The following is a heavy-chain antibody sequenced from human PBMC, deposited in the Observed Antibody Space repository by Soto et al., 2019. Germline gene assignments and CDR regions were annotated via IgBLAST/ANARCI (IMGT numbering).Heavy chain of an antibody. CDR3: ARLMFEGYSRIEYFQH. D-gene: IGHD6-13*01. CDR1: GYSFTSYG. V-gene: IGHV5-51*01. Sequence: PGESVTISCDVSGYSFTSYGIGLVPQMPGKGLEWMGIIYPGDSDTRYSPSFQGQVTISSDKSISTAYLQWSSLKASDTAMYYCARLMFEGYSRIEYFQHWGQGTLVTVSS. CDR2: IYPGDSDT. J-gene: IGHJ1*01.